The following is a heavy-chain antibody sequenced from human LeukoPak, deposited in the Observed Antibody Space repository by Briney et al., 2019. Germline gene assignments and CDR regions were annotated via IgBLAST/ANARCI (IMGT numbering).Heavy chain of an antibody. CDR1: GFTFSSYA. D-gene: IGHD3-16*01. CDR3: ARFGPYFPHDAFDI. V-gene: IGHV3-48*02. CDR2: ITTSGSTI. Sequence: QPGGSLRLSCAASGFTFSSYAMSWVRQAPGKGLEWVSYITTSGSTIYYADSVKGRFTISRDNAKNSLSLQMNSLRDEDTAVYYCARFGPYFPHDAFDIWGQGTMVTVSS. J-gene: IGHJ3*02.